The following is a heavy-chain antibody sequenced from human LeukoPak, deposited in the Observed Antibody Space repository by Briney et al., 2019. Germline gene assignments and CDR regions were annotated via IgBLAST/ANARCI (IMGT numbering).Heavy chain of an antibody. Sequence: ASVKVSCKASGYTFTGYYMHWVRQAPGQELEWMGWINPNSGGTNYAQKFQGRVTMTRDTSISTAYMELSRLRSDDTAVYYCAILTPGSGSYYYYYMDVWGKGTTVTISS. CDR2: INPNSGGT. CDR3: AILTPGSGSYYYYYMDV. V-gene: IGHV1-2*02. D-gene: IGHD1-26*01. CDR1: GYTFTGYY. J-gene: IGHJ6*03.